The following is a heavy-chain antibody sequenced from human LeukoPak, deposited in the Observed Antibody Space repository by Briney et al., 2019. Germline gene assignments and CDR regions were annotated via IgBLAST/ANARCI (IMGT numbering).Heavy chain of an antibody. D-gene: IGHD3-16*02. CDR3: ARVPYYDYVWGSYRYAPDAFDI. Sequence: GESLKISCKGSGYSFTSYWIGWMRQMPGKGLEWMGIIYPGDSDTRYSPSFQGQVTISADKSISTAYLQWSSLKASDTAMYYCARVPYYDYVWGSYRYAPDAFDIWGQGTMVTVSS. J-gene: IGHJ3*02. CDR1: GYSFTSYW. CDR2: IYPGDSDT. V-gene: IGHV5-51*01.